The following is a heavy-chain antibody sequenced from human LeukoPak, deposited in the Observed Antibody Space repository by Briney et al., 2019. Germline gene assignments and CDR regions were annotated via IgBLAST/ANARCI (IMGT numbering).Heavy chain of an antibody. CDR1: GYTFTSYD. D-gene: IGHD3-3*01. V-gene: IGHV1-8*01. J-gene: IGHJ5*02. Sequence: ASVKVSCKASGYTFTSYDINWVRQATGQGLEWMGWMNPNSGNTGYAQKFQGRVTMTRNTSISTAYMELSSLRSEDTAVYYCAVDFWSGYSNWFGPWGQGTLVTVSS. CDR2: MNPNSGNT. CDR3: AVDFWSGYSNWFGP.